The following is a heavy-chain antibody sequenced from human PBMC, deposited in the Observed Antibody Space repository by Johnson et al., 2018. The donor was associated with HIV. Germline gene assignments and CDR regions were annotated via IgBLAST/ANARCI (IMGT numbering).Heavy chain of an antibody. CDR2: IGTAGDT. V-gene: IGHV3-13*01. CDR3: ARRFYDSSGAGFDI. CDR1: GFTFSSYD. J-gene: IGHJ3*02. Sequence: EVQLVESGGGLVQPGGSLRLSCAASGFTFSSYDMHWVRQATGKGLEWVSAIGTAGDTYYPGSVKGRFTISRENAKNSLSLQMGSLRAEDMAVYYCARRFYDSSGAGFDIWGQGTMVTVSS. D-gene: IGHD3-22*01.